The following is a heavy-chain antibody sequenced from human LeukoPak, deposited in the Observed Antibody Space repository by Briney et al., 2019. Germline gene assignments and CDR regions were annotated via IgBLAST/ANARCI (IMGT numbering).Heavy chain of an antibody. D-gene: IGHD3-22*01. Sequence: GGSLRLSCAASGFTFSSYSTNWVRQAPGKGLEWVSSISSSSSYIYYADSVKGRFTISRDNAKNSLYLQMNSLRAEDTAVYYCARDYNYYDSSGYYYYFDYWGQGTLVTVSS. V-gene: IGHV3-21*01. CDR2: ISSSSSYI. CDR3: ARDYNYYDSSGYYYYFDY. CDR1: GFTFSSYS. J-gene: IGHJ4*02.